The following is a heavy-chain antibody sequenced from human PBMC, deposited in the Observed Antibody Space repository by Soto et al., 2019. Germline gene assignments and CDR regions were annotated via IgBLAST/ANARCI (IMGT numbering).Heavy chain of an antibody. CDR3: AREARGITGTTAYYYYYYMDV. J-gene: IGHJ6*03. CDR2: TYYRSKWYN. Sequence: PSQTLSLTCAISGDSVSSNSAAWNWIRQSPSRGLEWLGRTYYRSKWYNDYAVSVKSRITINPDTSKNQFSLQLNSVTPEDTAVYYCAREARGITGTTAYYYYYYMDVWGKGTTVTVSS. D-gene: IGHD1-7*01. CDR1: GDSVSSNSAA. V-gene: IGHV6-1*01.